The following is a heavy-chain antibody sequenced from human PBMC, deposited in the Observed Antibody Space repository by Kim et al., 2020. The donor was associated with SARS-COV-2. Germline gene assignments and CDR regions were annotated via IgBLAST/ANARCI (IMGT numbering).Heavy chain of an antibody. D-gene: IGHD6-13*01. CDR3: ASDGQQLDNYYYYYGMDV. CDR2: ISSSSSYI. CDR1: GFTFSSYS. V-gene: IGHV3-21*01. J-gene: IGHJ6*02. Sequence: GGSLRLSCAASGFTFSSYSMNWVRQAPGKGLEWVSSISSSSSYIYYADSVKGRFTISRDNAKNSLYLQMNSLRAEDTAVYYCASDGQQLDNYYYYYGMDVWGQGTTVTVSS.